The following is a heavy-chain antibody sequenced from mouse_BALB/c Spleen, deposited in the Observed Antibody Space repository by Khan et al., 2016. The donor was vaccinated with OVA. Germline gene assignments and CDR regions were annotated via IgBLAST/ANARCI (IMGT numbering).Heavy chain of an antibody. CDR1: GFNINDTY. J-gene: IGHJ3*01. D-gene: IGHD2-2*01. CDR2: IDPPNDDS. V-gene: IGHV14-3*02. CDR3: ATLAGYPFAF. Sequence: VQLKQSGAELVKPGASVKLSCSASGFNINDTYIHWMKQRPEQGLEWIGRIDPPNDDSKYGPKFQAKATLTVDTSSNTAYLQLSSLTSEDTAVYYCATLAGYPFAFWGQGTPVSVSA.